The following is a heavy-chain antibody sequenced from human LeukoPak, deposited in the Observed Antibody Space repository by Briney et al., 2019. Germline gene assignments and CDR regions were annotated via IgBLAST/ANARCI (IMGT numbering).Heavy chain of an antibody. CDR1: GFTFSSYW. Sequence: GGSLRLSCAASGFTFSSYWMSWVRQAPGKGLEWVANIKQDGSEKYYVDSVKGRFTISRDNAKNSLCLQMNSLRAEDTAVYYCARGLVVVAATLGYWGQGTLVTVSS. CDR2: IKQDGSEK. CDR3: ARGLVVVAATLGY. V-gene: IGHV3-7*01. D-gene: IGHD2-15*01. J-gene: IGHJ4*02.